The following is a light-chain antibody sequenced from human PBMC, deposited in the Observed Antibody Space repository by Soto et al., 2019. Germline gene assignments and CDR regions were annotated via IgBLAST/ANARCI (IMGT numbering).Light chain of an antibody. Sequence: DIVMTQSPATLSVSPGERATLSCRASQSVSSNLAWYQQKPGQAPRLLVYGASTRATGSPARFSGSGSGTEFILTINSLQSEDFALYYCQQYNNWPSFTFGPGTKVDIK. J-gene: IGKJ3*01. CDR3: QQYNNWPSFT. CDR1: QSVSSN. V-gene: IGKV3-15*01. CDR2: GAS.